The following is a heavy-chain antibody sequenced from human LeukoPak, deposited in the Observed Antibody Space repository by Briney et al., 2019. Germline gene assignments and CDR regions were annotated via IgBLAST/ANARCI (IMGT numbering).Heavy chain of an antibody. CDR3: ARTSGYSYGTFDL. V-gene: IGHV4-4*02. D-gene: IGHD5-18*01. J-gene: IGHJ2*01. Sequence: SETLSLTCAVSGGSISSSNWWSWVRQPPGRGLEWIGEIYHSGRTNYNPSLKSRVTISVDKSKTQFSLKLSSVTAAATAVYYCARTSGYSYGTFDLWGRGTLVTVSS. CDR2: IYHSGRT. CDR1: GGSISSSNW.